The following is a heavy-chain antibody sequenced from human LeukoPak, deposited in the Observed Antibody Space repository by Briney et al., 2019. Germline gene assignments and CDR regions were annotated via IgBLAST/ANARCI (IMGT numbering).Heavy chain of an antibody. D-gene: IGHD3-22*01. J-gene: IGHJ4*02. CDR3: ARAGHNSDSGGYDF. CDR2: IDPDTGDT. CDR1: GYTFIDHY. Sequence: ASVKVSCKPSGYTFIDHYLHWVRQAPGQGLESMGWIDPDTGDTNYLQKFQGRLTMTRDTSSSTAYMELNRLRSDDTAVYYCARAGHNSDSGGYDFWGLGTLVTVSS. V-gene: IGHV1-2*02.